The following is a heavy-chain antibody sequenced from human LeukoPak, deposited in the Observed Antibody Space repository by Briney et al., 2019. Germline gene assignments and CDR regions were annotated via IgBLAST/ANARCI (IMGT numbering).Heavy chain of an antibody. J-gene: IGHJ4*02. D-gene: IGHD3-16*01. V-gene: IGHV3-23*01. CDR3: ATQGGNFDY. Sequence: GGSLRLSCAASGFTFDSYAMSWVRQAPGKGLEWVSIISASGGSTYYADSVKGRFTISRDNSKNTLYLQMNSLKAEDTAVYYCATQGGNFDYWGQGTLVTVSS. CDR2: ISASGGST. CDR1: GFTFDSYA.